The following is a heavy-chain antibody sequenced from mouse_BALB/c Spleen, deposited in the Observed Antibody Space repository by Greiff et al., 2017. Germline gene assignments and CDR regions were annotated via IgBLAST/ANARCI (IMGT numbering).Heavy chain of an antibody. J-gene: IGHJ3*01. CDR2: IYPSDSYT. D-gene: IGHD3-2*01. Sequence: QVQLQQPGAELVRPGASVKLSCKASGYTFTSYWINWVKQRPGQGLEWIGNIYPSDSYTNYNQKFKDKATLTVDKTSSTAYMQLSSPTSEDSAVYYCTRCGTARATAWFAYWGQGTLVTVSA. CDR3: TRCGTARATAWFAY. CDR1: GYTFTSYW. V-gene: IGHV1-69*02.